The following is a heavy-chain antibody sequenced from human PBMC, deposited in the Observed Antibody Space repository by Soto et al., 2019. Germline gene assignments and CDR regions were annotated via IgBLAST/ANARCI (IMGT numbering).Heavy chain of an antibody. CDR2: VYYTGST. V-gene: IGHV4-59*01. Sequence: CRCIRQYPGKGLEWLGYVYYTGSTNYSPSLRSRVSISVDTSKNEFSLRLSSVTAADTAVFFCARRVTVPGEGLGFRGQ. J-gene: IGHJ1*01. CDR3: ARRVTVPGEGLGF. D-gene: IGHD2-21*01.